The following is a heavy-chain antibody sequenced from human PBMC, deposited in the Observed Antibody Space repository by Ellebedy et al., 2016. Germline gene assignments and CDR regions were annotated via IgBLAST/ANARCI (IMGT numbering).Heavy chain of an antibody. D-gene: IGHD5-18*01. CDR3: AKVYPWIQLWFYFDY. J-gene: IGHJ4*02. CDR1: GFTFSSYA. Sequence: GGSLRLXXAASGFTFSSYAMSWVRQAPGKGLEWVSAISGSGGSTYYADSVKGRFTISRDNSKKTLYLQMNSLRAEDTAVYYCAKVYPWIQLWFYFDYWGQGTLVTVSS. V-gene: IGHV3-23*01. CDR2: ISGSGGST.